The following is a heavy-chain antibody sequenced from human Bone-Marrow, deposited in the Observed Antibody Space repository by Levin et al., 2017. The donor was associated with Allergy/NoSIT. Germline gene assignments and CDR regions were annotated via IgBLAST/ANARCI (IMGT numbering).Heavy chain of an antibody. CDR2: INHSGST. D-gene: IGHD6-6*01. Sequence: SETLSLTCAVYGGSFSGYYWSWIRQPPGKGLEWIGEINHSGSTNYNPSLKSRVTISVDTSKNQFSLKLSSVTAADTAVYYCATRSLGRIAARDDYWGQGTLVTVSS. CDR1: GGSFSGYY. J-gene: IGHJ4*02. V-gene: IGHV4-34*01. CDR3: ATRSLGRIAARDDY.